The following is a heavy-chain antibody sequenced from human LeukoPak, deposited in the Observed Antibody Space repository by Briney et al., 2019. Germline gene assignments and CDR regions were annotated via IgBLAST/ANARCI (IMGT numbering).Heavy chain of an antibody. Sequence: PGGSLRLSCAASGFTFSSYAMSWARQAPGKGLEWVSAIAGSGGSTYYADSVKGRCTISRDNSKNTLWLQMNRMRVEDAAIYYCARSGYYSIGSADFWGQGTLVTVSS. V-gene: IGHV3-23*01. D-gene: IGHD3-22*01. J-gene: IGHJ4*02. CDR3: ARSGYYSIGSADF. CDR2: IAGSGGST. CDR1: GFTFSSYA.